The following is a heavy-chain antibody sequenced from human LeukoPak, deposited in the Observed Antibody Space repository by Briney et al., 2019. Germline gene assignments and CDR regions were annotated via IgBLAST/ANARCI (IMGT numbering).Heavy chain of an antibody. Sequence: GGSLRLSCAASGFTFSSYNMNWVRQAPGKGLEWVSAISGSGVNTYYTDSVKGRFTISRDNSKNTLYLQVNSLRAEDTAIYYCAKYHSSGYYYFDYWGQGTLVTVSS. D-gene: IGHD3-22*01. CDR1: GFTFSSYN. V-gene: IGHV3-23*01. J-gene: IGHJ4*02. CDR2: ISGSGVNT. CDR3: AKYHSSGYYYFDY.